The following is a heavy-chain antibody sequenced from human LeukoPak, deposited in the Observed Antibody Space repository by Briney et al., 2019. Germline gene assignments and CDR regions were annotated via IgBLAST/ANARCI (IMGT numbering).Heavy chain of an antibody. V-gene: IGHV1-46*01. Sequence: ASVKVSCKASGYSLTTYYMHWVRQAPGQGLEWMAIINPSGGGTKYAQKFQGRVTMTREKPTNTVYMELSSLRTEDTAVYYCERVYLYGMDVWGQGTTVTVSS. CDR3: ERVYLYGMDV. CDR1: GYSLTTYY. J-gene: IGHJ6*02. CDR2: INPSGGGT. D-gene: IGHD2-8*01.